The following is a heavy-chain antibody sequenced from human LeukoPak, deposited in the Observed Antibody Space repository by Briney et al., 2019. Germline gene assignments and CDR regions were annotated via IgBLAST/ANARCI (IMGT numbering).Heavy chain of an antibody. CDR1: GFTFSSYS. CDR2: ISSSSSYI. Sequence: GGSLRLSCAASGFTFSSYSMNWVRQAPGKGLEWVSSISSSSSYIYYADSVKGRFTISRDNAKNSLYLQMDSLRAEDTAVYYCARDHRIFGVVITPDAFDIWGQGTMVTVSS. CDR3: ARDHRIFGVVITPDAFDI. J-gene: IGHJ3*02. V-gene: IGHV3-21*01. D-gene: IGHD3-3*02.